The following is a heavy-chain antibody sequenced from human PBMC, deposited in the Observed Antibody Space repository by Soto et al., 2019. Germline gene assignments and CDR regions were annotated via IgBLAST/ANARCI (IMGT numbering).Heavy chain of an antibody. Sequence: GGSLRLSCAASGFTFSSYWMSWVRQAPGKGLEWVANIKQNGSEKHYVDSVKGRFTISRDNAKNSLYLQMNSLRAEDTAVYYCARVAATQWFYYYYMDVWGKGTTVTVSS. J-gene: IGHJ6*03. D-gene: IGHD2-15*01. CDR1: GFTFSSYW. CDR3: ARVAATQWFYYYYMDV. V-gene: IGHV3-7*01. CDR2: IKQNGSEK.